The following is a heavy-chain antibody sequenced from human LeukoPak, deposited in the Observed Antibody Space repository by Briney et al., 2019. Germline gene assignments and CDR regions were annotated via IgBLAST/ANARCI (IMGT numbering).Heavy chain of an antibody. CDR3: ARHSTYGATFFDY. V-gene: IGHV4-34*01. Sequence: SETLSLTCAVYGGSFSGYYWSWIRQPPGKGLEWIGEINHSGSTNYNPSLKSRVTISVDTSKNQFSLKLSSVTAADTAVYYCARHSTYGATFFDYWGLGTLVTVSS. D-gene: IGHD2-21*01. CDR2: INHSGST. J-gene: IGHJ4*02. CDR1: GGSFSGYY.